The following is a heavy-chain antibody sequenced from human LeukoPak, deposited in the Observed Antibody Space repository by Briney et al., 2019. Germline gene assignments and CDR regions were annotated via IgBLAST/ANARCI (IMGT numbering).Heavy chain of an antibody. CDR1: GFTFSTYA. CDR3: AKDSKENRPAVTGGGFDC. J-gene: IGHJ4*02. Sequence: GRSLRLSCAVSGFTFSTYAMHWVGQAPGKGLEWAAFISYDGRNKYYADSVKGRFTISRDNSKNTLYLQMNSLRAEDTAVYYCAKDSKENRPAVTGGGFDCWGQGTLVTVSS. D-gene: IGHD6-19*01. CDR2: ISYDGRNK. V-gene: IGHV3-30*04.